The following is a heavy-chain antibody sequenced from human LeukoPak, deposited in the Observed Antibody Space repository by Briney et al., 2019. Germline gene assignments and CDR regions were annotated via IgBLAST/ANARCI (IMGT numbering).Heavy chain of an antibody. CDR1: GYTFTSYG. D-gene: IGHD2-15*01. Sequence: ASVKVSCKASGYTFTSYGISRVRQAPGQGLEWMGWISAYNGNTNYAQKLQGRVTMTTDTSTSTAYMELRSLRSDDTAVYYCASALGYCSGGSCPYYYYGMDVWGQGTTVTVSS. CDR3: ASALGYCSGGSCPYYYYGMDV. V-gene: IGHV1-18*01. J-gene: IGHJ6*02. CDR2: ISAYNGNT.